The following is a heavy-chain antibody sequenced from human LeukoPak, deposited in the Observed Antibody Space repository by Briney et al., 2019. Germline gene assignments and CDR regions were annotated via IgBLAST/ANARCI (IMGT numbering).Heavy chain of an antibody. D-gene: IGHD2-2*01. Sequence: PSETLSLTCTVSGGSISSSSYYWGWIRQPPGKGLEWIGSIYYSGSTNYNPSLESRVTISVDTSKNQFSLRLKSVTAADTAVYYCARHAPVEPPARAFDDWGHGNLVAVSS. CDR2: IYYSGST. CDR3: ARHAPVEPPARAFDD. V-gene: IGHV4-39*01. J-gene: IGHJ4*01. CDR1: GGSISSSSYY.